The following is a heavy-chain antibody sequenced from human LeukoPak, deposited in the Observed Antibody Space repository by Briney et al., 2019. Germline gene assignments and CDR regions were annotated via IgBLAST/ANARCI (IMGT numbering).Heavy chain of an antibody. CDR3: ARGGIVAVVAAHY. D-gene: IGHD2-15*01. J-gene: IGHJ4*02. CDR2: INPNSGGT. Sequence: ASVKVSCKASGYTFTSYDINWVRQAPGQGLEWMAWINPNSGGTSYAQKFQGRITMTRDTSVRTAYMELSRLNSDDTAVYYCARGGIVAVVAAHYWGQGTLVTVSS. V-gene: IGHV1-2*02. CDR1: GYTFTSYD.